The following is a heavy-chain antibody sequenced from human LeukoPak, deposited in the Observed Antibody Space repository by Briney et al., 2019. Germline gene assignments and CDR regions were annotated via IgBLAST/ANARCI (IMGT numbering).Heavy chain of an antibody. CDR1: GGSISSYY. Sequence: SETLSLTCTVSGGSISSYYWSWIRQPPGKGLKWIGDIYFSGSTKYNPSLKSRVTISVDTSKNQFSLKASSVTAADTAVYYCARFAQVDSSTWYYFDSWGQGTLVTVSS. CDR2: IYFSGST. D-gene: IGHD6-13*01. CDR3: ARFAQVDSSTWYYFDS. J-gene: IGHJ4*02. V-gene: IGHV4-59*01.